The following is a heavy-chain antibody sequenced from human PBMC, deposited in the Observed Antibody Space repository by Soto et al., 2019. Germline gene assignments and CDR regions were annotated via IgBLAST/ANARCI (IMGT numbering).Heavy chain of an antibody. J-gene: IGHJ6*01. Sequence: GASVKVSCKASGCTFSSYSISWVRQAPGQGLEWMGGIIPIFGTANYAQKFQGRVTITADESTSTAYMELSSLRSEDTAVYYCARVHGGASYYVFGGGGRRDYFNGMEAWENGT. CDR2: IIPIFGTA. CDR1: GCTFSSYS. CDR3: ARVHGGASYYVFGGGGRRDYFNGMEA. D-gene: IGHD3-3*01. V-gene: IGHV1-69*13.